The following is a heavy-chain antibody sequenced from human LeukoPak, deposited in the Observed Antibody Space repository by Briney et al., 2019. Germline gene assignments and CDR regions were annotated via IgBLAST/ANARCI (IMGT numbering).Heavy chain of an antibody. V-gene: IGHV3-23*01. CDR2: ISSSGGST. D-gene: IGHD2-15*01. J-gene: IGHJ4*02. Sequence: LSGGSLRLSCAASGFTFSSYAMSWLRQAPEKGLEWVSGISSSGGSTYYADSVKGRFTISRDNSKNTLYLQMNSLRAEDTALYYCARDQGYCSGGNCYSAFDYWGQGTLVTVSS. CDR1: GFTFSSYA. CDR3: ARDQGYCSGGNCYSAFDY.